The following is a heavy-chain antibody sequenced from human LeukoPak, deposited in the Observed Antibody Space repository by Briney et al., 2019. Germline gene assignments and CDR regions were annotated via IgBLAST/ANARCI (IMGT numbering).Heavy chain of an antibody. J-gene: IGHJ4*02. CDR3: ARLRKWSSGPSFDY. CDR1: GFTFSDYY. D-gene: IGHD3-22*01. CDR2: IYYSGST. V-gene: IGHV4-39*01. Sequence: GSLRLSCAASGFTFSDYYMSWIRQPPGKGLEWIGSIYYSGSTYYNPSLKSRVTISVDTSKNQFSLKLSSVTAADTAVYYCARLRKWSSGPSFDYWGQGTLVTVSS.